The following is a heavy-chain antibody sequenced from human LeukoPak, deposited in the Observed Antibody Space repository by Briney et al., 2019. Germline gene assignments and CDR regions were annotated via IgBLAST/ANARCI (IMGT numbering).Heavy chain of an antibody. V-gene: IGHV3-21*01. CDR3: AREGATSINWFDP. J-gene: IGHJ5*02. Sequence: GGSLRLSCAASGFTFSSYSMNWVRQAPGKGLEWVSSISSSSSYIYYADSVKGRFTISRDNAKNSLYLQMNSLRAEDTAVYYCAREGATSINWFDPWGQGTLVTVSS. CDR2: ISSSSSYI. CDR1: GFTFSSYS. D-gene: IGHD1-26*01.